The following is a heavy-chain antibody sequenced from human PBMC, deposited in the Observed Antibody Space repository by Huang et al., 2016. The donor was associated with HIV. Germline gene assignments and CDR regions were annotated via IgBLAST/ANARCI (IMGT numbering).Heavy chain of an antibody. CDR2: IYSGGTT. D-gene: IGHD2-8*02. Sequence: EVQLVESGGGLIQPGGSLRLSWAASGFTVSTNYMTWVRQAPGKGLEWVSLIYSGGTTYYADSGKGRFTISRDDSENTLYLHMTSLRAGDTAVYYCAKEGDTGAALGYWGQGTLVTVS. J-gene: IGHJ4*02. CDR3: AKEGDTGAALGY. CDR1: GFTVSTNY. V-gene: IGHV3-53*01.